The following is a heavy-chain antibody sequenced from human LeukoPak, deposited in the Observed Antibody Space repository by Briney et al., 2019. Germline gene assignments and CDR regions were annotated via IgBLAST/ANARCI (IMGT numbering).Heavy chain of an antibody. CDR2: ISYDGSNE. D-gene: IGHD5-24*01. CDR1: GFTFSTYA. V-gene: IGHV3-30*01. J-gene: IGHJ4*02. CDR3: ARCSRWLQLGNDY. Sequence: PGGSLRLSCAASGFTFSTYAMHWVRQAPGKGLEWVAVISYDGSNEYYADSVKGRFTISRDNSKNTLYLQMNSRRAEDTAVYYCARCSRWLQLGNDYWGQGTLVTVSS.